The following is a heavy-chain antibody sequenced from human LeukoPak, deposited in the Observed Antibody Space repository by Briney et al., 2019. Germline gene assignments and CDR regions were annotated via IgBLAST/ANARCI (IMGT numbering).Heavy chain of an antibody. CDR2: ISHDRSNS. V-gene: IGHV3-30-3*01. Sequence: GGSLRLSCAASGFTFSNYAMHWARQAPGKGLEWVAFISHDRSNSCHADSVKGRFTISRDNSKNTLYLQMNSLTDEDAAVYYCARDLSGSYMSDYWGQGTLVTVSS. J-gene: IGHJ4*02. CDR3: ARDLSGSYMSDY. D-gene: IGHD3-10*01. CDR1: GFTFSNYA.